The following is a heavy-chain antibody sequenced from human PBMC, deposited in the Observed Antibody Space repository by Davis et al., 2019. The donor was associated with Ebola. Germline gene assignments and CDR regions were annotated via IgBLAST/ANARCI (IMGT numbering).Heavy chain of an antibody. V-gene: IGHV7-4-1*02. J-gene: IGHJ6*04. Sequence: AASVKVSCKASGYTFTSYAMNWVRQAPGQGLEWMGWIDTYTGNPTYAQGFTGRFVLSLDTSVSTAYLQISSLKAEDTAMYYCARDMVLSAPYCYYYGMDVWGKGTTVTVSS. CDR3: ARDMVLSAPYCYYYGMDV. D-gene: IGHD2-8*02. CDR2: IDTYTGNP. CDR1: GYTFTSYA.